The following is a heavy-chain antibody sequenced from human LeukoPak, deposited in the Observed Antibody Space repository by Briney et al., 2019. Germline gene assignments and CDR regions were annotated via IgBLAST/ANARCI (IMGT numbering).Heavy chain of an antibody. CDR1: GFTFSSYG. Sequence: PGGSLRLSCAASGFTFSSYGMHWVRQAPGKGLEWVSSISSGSSYIYYADSVKGRFTISRDNSKNTLYLQMNSLRAEDTAVYYCAKRGGGDEPLSDAFDIWGQGTMVTVSS. CDR2: ISSGSSYI. J-gene: IGHJ3*02. D-gene: IGHD5-24*01. V-gene: IGHV3-21*01. CDR3: AKRGGGDEPLSDAFDI.